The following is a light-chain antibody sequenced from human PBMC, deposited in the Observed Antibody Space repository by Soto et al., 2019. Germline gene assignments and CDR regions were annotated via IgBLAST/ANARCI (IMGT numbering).Light chain of an antibody. CDR1: SSDVGGYNY. J-gene: IGLJ2*01. Sequence: QSALTQPASVSGSPGQSITISCTGTSSDVGGYNYVSWYQQHPGKAPKLMIYEVSNRPSGVSKRFFGPKSCKTASLAISGLQAEDEADYYCSSYTSSSTVVFGGGTKLTVL. CDR3: SSYTSSSTVV. V-gene: IGLV2-14*01. CDR2: EVS.